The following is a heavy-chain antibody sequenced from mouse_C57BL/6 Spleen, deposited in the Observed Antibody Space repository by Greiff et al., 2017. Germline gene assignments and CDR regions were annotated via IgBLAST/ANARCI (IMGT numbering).Heavy chain of an antibody. V-gene: IGHV1-72*01. D-gene: IGHD1-1*01. CDR1: GYTFTSYW. CDR2: IDPNSGGT. Sequence: QVQLQQPGAELVKPGASVKLSCKASGYTFTSYWMHWVKQRPGRGLEWIGRIDPNSGGTKYNEKFKSKATLTVDKSSSTAYMQLSSLTAEDSAVYCCARGAYYGSSYIYYIDYWGQGTTLTVSS. CDR3: ARGAYYGSSYIYYIDY. J-gene: IGHJ2*01.